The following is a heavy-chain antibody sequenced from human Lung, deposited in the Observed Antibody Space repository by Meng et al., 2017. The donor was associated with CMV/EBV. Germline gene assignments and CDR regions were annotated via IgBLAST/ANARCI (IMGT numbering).Heavy chain of an antibody. CDR1: GFTFSSYS. CDR3: ARDREVRNFDY. V-gene: IGHV3-21*01. CDR2: ISSSSSYI. J-gene: IGHJ4*02. D-gene: IGHD3-10*01. Sequence: EVQLVESGGGLVKPGGSLRLCCAASGFTFSSYSMTWVRQAPGKGLEWVSSISSSSSYIYYADSVKGRFTISRDNAKNSLYLQMNSLRAEDTAVYYCARDREVRNFDYWGQGPLVTVYS.